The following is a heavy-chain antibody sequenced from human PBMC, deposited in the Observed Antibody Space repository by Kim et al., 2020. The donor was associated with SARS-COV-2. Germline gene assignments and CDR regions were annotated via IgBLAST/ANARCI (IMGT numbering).Heavy chain of an antibody. CDR2: ISYDGSKN. D-gene: IGHD3-10*01. CDR3: AKAVLRGVNYYYYGMDV. V-gene: IGHV3-30*18. J-gene: IGHJ6*02. Sequence: GGSLRLSCAVSGFTFSTYGMYWVRQAPGKGLEWVAVISYDGSKNYYADSVKGRFRISRDNSKNTLFLQMNSLRAGDTAVYYCAKAVLRGVNYYYYGMDVWGQGTTVTVSS. CDR1: GFTFSTYG.